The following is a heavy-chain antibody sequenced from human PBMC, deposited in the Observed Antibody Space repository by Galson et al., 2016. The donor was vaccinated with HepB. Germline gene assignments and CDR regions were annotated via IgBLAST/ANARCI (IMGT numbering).Heavy chain of an antibody. CDR2: INPSGGST. CDR1: GYTFTNYY. D-gene: IGHD6-6*01. J-gene: IGHJ5*02. Sequence: SVKVSCKASGYTFTNYYFHWVRQAPGQGLEWMGIINPSGGSTTYAQKFQGRVTMTRDTSTATVYIELSSLSSDDTAVYFCCRGDSSSSGHLDLWGQGTLVTVSS. CDR3: CRGDSSSSGHLDL. V-gene: IGHV1-46*01.